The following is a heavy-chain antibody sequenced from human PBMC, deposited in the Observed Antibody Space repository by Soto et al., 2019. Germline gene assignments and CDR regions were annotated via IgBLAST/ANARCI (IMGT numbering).Heavy chain of an antibody. D-gene: IGHD3-10*01. CDR1: GYTFTSYG. Sequence: QVQLVQSGAEVKKPGASVKVSCKASGYTFTSYGISWVRQAPGQGLEWMGWISAYNGNTNYAQKLQGRVTMTTATSTSTAYMELRSLRSDDTAVYYGARDVKDQLLWVGELLYAWFDPWGQGTLVTVSS. CDR2: ISAYNGNT. J-gene: IGHJ5*02. CDR3: ARDVKDQLLWVGELLYAWFDP. V-gene: IGHV1-18*01.